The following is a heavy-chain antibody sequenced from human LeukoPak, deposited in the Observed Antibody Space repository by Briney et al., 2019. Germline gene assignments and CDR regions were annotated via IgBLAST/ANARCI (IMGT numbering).Heavy chain of an antibody. V-gene: IGHV4-34*01. CDR3: ATGPWHNWFDP. Sequence: SETLSLTCAVYGGSFSGYYWSWIRQPPGKGLEWIGEINHSGSTNYNPSLKSRVTISVDTSKNQFSLKLSSVTAADTAVYYCATGPWHNWFDPWGQGTLVTVSS. J-gene: IGHJ5*02. CDR1: GGSFSGYY. CDR2: INHSGST.